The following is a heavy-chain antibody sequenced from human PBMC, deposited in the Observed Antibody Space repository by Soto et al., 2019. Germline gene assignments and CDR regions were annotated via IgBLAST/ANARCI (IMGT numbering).Heavy chain of an antibody. Sequence: GGSLRLSCAASGFTFSSYAMSWVRQAPGKGLEWVSAISGSGGSTYYADSVKGRFTISRDNSKNTLYLQMNSLRAEGTAVYYCAKSSSGWENHSDYWGQGTLVTVSS. V-gene: IGHV3-23*01. J-gene: IGHJ4*02. CDR2: ISGSGGST. CDR3: AKSSSGWENHSDY. CDR1: GFTFSSYA. D-gene: IGHD6-19*01.